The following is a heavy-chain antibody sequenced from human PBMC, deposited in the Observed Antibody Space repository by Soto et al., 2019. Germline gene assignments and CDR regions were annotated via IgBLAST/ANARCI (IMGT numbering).Heavy chain of an antibody. J-gene: IGHJ5*02. CDR3: ARAKVVPAAIPLYNWFDP. CDR1: GGSISSYY. Sequence: SETLSLTCTVSGGSISSYYWSWIRQPPGKGLEWIGYIYYSGSTNYNPSLKSRFTISVDTSKNQFSLKLSSVTHADTAVYCCARAKVVPAAIPLYNWFDPWGQGTLVTVSS. V-gene: IGHV4-59*12. CDR2: IYYSGST. D-gene: IGHD2-2*01.